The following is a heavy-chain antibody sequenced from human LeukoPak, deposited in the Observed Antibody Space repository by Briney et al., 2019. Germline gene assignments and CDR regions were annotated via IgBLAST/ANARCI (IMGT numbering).Heavy chain of an antibody. CDR2: IIPNSGGT. J-gene: IGHJ6*03. CDR3: ARGLPAPADHYYMDV. V-gene: IGHV1-2*02. CDR1: GYTFTGYY. Sequence: GASVKVSCKASGYTFTGYYMHWVRQAPGQGLDWMGWIIPNSGGTNYAQKFQVRVTMSRDMSVSTAYMELSSLRSDDTAVYYCARGLPAPADHYYMDVWGKGTTVTVSS. D-gene: IGHD2-2*01.